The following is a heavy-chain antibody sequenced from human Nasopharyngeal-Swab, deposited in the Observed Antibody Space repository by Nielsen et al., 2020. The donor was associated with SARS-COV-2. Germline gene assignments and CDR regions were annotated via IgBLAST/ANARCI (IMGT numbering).Heavy chain of an antibody. D-gene: IGHD1-7*01. V-gene: IGHV4-34*01. CDR3: ARVGVNRYNWNYKGWFDP. CDR2: INHSGST. Sequence: WIRQPPGKGLEWIGEINHSGSTNYNPSLKSRVTISVDTSKNQFSLKLSFVTAADTTVYYCARVGVNRYNWNYKGWFDPWGQGTLVTVSS. J-gene: IGHJ5*02.